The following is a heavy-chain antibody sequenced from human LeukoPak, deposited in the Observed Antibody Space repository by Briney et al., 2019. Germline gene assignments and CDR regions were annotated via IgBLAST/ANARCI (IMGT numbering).Heavy chain of an antibody. Sequence: ASVKVSCKASGYTFTGYYMHGVRQAPGQGLEWMGYIYPNSGATKYAQKFQGRVTMTRDTSISTAYMELSGLRSDDTAVYYCGTLLSNGPFDYWGQGSLVTVSS. J-gene: IGHJ4*02. CDR3: GTLLSNGPFDY. V-gene: IGHV1-2*02. CDR2: IYPNSGAT. CDR1: GYTFTGYY.